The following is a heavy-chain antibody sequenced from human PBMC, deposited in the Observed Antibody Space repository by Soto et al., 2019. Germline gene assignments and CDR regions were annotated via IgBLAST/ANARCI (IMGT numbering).Heavy chain of an antibody. J-gene: IGHJ4*02. CDR1: GFTFSNST. D-gene: IGHD3-22*01. Sequence: GGPLRLSCAASGFTFSNSTMNWVRQAPGKGPEWVACITSSGSFIYYADSMKGRFTISRDDAKKSLYLQMNSLRAEDTAVYYCARVPAASDRTAFYYVSKFFYFDYWGRGTQVTVSS. V-gene: IGHV3-21*01. CDR2: ITSSGSFI. CDR3: ARVPAASDRTAFYYVSKFFYFDY.